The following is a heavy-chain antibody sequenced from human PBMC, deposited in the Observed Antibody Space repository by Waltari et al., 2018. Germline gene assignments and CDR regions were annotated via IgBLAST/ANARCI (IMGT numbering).Heavy chain of an antibody. D-gene: IGHD3-3*01. V-gene: IGHV4-59*01. CDR3: ARFGHLSGYYIGGGFDY. CDR2: IYYSGST. CDR1: GGSISSYY. J-gene: IGHJ4*02. Sequence: QLQLQESGPGLVKPSETLSLTCTVSGGSISSYYWSWIRPPPGKGLEWIGYIYYSGSTNYNPSLKSRVTISVDTSKNQFSLKLSSVTAADTAVYYCARFGHLSGYYIGGGFDYWGQGTLVTVSS.